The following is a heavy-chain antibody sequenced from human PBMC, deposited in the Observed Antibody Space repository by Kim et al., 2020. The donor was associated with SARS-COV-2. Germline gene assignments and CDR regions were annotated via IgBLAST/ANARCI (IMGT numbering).Heavy chain of an antibody. J-gene: IGHJ6*02. V-gene: IGHV3-30*07. CDR3: ARDRGVVIEDYYGMDV. Sequence: SVKGRFTISRDNSKNTLYLQMNSLRAEDTAVYYCARDRGVVIEDYYGMDVWGQGTTVTVSS. D-gene: IGHD3-3*01.